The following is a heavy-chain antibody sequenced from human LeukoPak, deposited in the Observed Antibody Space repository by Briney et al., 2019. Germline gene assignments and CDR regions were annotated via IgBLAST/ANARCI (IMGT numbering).Heavy chain of an antibody. Sequence: ASVKVSCKASGYTFTSYGISWVRQAPGQGLEWMGWISSYNGNTNYAQKLQGRVTMTTDTSTSTAYMELRSLRSGDTAVYYCAREGSYYDSSGYDIWGQGTMVTVSS. CDR2: ISSYNGNT. CDR1: GYTFTSYG. D-gene: IGHD3-22*01. V-gene: IGHV1-18*01. J-gene: IGHJ3*02. CDR3: AREGSYYDSSGYDI.